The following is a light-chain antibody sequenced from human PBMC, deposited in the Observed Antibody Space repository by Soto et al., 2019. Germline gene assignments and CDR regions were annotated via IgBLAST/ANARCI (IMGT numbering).Light chain of an antibody. CDR2: DAS. CDR1: QRISTN. Sequence: EIVMTQSPVTLSVSPGEGATLSCRASQRISTNLAWYQHIPGQAPRLLIYDASNRATGIPARFSGSGSGTDFTLTISSLEPEDFAVYYCQQRSNWPPTFGQGTRLEIK. V-gene: IGKV3-11*01. J-gene: IGKJ5*01. CDR3: QQRSNWPPT.